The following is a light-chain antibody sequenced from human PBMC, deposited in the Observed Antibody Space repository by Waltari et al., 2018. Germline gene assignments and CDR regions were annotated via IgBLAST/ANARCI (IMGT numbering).Light chain of an antibody. CDR1: SSDVGGYNY. CDR2: EVT. J-gene: IGLJ2*01. V-gene: IGLV2-14*01. Sequence: GQSVTISCTGTSSDVGGYNYVSWYQQHPGNAPNLMIYEVTHRPSGVSNRFSGSKSGNTASLTISGLQAEDEADYYCNSYTSSTYPVVFGGGTKLTVL. CDR3: NSYTSSTYPVV.